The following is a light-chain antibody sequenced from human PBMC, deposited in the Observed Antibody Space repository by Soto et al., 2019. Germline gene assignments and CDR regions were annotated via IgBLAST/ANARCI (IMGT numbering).Light chain of an antibody. CDR1: NSDIGGYNF. CDR2: EVT. CDR3: SSYAGSIYV. Sequence: QSVLTQPPSASGSPGQSIPISCTGTNSDIGGYNFVSWYQHHPGKAPKLIIYEVTKRPSGVPDRFSGSKSGNTASLAVSGLHTEDEADYYCSSYAGSIYVFGTGTKLTVL. J-gene: IGLJ1*01. V-gene: IGLV2-8*01.